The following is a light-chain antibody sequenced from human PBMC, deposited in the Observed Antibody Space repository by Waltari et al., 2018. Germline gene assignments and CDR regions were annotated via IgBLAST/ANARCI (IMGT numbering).Light chain of an antibody. V-gene: IGKV1-9*01. Sequence: DIQLTQSPSFLSASVGDRVTIPCRASQGINSYLSWYQQKPGKAPKLLIYGASTLQSGIPSRFSGIGSGTEFTLTISSLQPEDSATYYCQQLGNYPITFGQGTRVETK. CDR3: QQLGNYPIT. CDR2: GAS. J-gene: IGKJ5*01. CDR1: QGINSY.